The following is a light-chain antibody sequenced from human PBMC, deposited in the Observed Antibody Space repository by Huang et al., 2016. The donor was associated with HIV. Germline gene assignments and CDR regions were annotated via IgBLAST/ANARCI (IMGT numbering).Light chain of an antibody. Sequence: EIVLTQSPGTLSLSPGERATLSCRASQTITSSYLAWYQMTPVQAPRSLIYGASIRATGIPDRLSGGVSGTDFTLTITRVEPEDFSVYYCQQYGESSPVTFGGGTKVEIK. V-gene: IGKV3-20*01. J-gene: IGKJ4*01. CDR2: GAS. CDR1: QTITSSY. CDR3: QQYGESSPVT.